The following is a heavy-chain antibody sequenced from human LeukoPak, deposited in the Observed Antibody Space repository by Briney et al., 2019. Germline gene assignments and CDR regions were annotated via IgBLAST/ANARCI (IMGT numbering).Heavy chain of an antibody. CDR2: IWYDGSNK. Sequence: GGSLRLSCAASGFTFSSYGMHWVRQAPGKGLEWVAVIWYDGSNKYYADSVKGRFTISRDNSKNTLYLQMNSLRAEDTAVYYCARGWGAAADRGVDYWGQGTLVTVSS. CDR1: GFTFSSYG. V-gene: IGHV3-33*01. CDR3: ARGWGAAADRGVDY. D-gene: IGHD6-13*01. J-gene: IGHJ4*02.